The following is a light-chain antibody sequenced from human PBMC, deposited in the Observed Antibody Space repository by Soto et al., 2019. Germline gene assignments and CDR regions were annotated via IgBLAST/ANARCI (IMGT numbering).Light chain of an antibody. CDR2: QVS. CDR3: MQGTHWPLT. Sequence: DVVMIQSPPSLPVTLGQPASISCRSSQSLVYSDGTTYLNWLQQRPGQYPRGLIYQVSNRDPWVTDRYSGSGSGTDFTLKISRVEAEDVGVYYCMQGTHWPLTFGGGTKVEIK. J-gene: IGKJ4*01. V-gene: IGKV2-30*01. CDR1: QSLVYSDGTTY.